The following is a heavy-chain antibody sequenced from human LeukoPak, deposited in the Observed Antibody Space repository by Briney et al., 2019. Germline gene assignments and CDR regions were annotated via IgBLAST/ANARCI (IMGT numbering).Heavy chain of an antibody. Sequence: GGSLRLSCAASGFTFNNSWMKWVRHAPGKGLEWVANIKQDGSVKQYVDSVKGRFTIFRDNAKNSLYLQMNSLRVDGTALYYCTGERVESAFDIWGQGTLVTVSS. CDR3: TGERVESAFDI. V-gene: IGHV3-7*01. CDR1: GFTFNNSW. CDR2: IKQDGSVK. J-gene: IGHJ3*02. D-gene: IGHD2-15*01.